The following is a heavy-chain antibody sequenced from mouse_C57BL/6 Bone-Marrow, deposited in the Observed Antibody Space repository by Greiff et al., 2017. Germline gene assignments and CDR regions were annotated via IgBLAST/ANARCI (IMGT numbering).Heavy chain of an antibody. D-gene: IGHD4-1*02. CDR2: IDPNSGGT. J-gene: IGHJ2*01. Sequence: VQLQESGAELVKPGASVKLSCKASGYTFTSYWMHWVKQRPGRGLEWIGRIDPNSGGTKYNEKFKSKATLTVDKPSSTAYMQLSSLTSEDSAVYYCARSPNWDLYYFDYWGQGTTLTVSS. CDR1: GYTFTSYW. CDR3: ARSPNWDLYYFDY. V-gene: IGHV1-72*01.